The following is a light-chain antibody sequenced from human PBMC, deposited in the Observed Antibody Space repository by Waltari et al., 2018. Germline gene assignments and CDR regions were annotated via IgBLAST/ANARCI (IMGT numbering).Light chain of an antibody. Sequence: QSVLPQSPAMSAAPVRTVIIPCSGGDSHIGRNIVNWYQQRPGAAPKLLLHTNYYRSSGVPDRFSGSKSGTSASLTISGLQSEDEADYYCATWDESLSAVLFGGGTK. J-gene: IGLJ2*01. CDR2: TNY. CDR1: DSHIGRNI. CDR3: ATWDESLSAVL. V-gene: IGLV1-44*01.